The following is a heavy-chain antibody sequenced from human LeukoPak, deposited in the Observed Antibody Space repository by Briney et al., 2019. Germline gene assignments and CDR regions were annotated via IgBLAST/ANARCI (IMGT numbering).Heavy chain of an antibody. Sequence: GGSLRLSCVASEFDFFSYGMQWVRQAPGKGLVWVSRIFTDGSTTSYADSVKGRFTISRDNAKNTLYLEMKSLRVEDTAVYYCAKELPREVTLDSWGQGTLVTVSP. CDR1: EFDFFSYG. J-gene: IGHJ5*01. D-gene: IGHD2-21*02. CDR3: AKELPREVTLDS. CDR2: IFTDGSTT. V-gene: IGHV3-74*01.